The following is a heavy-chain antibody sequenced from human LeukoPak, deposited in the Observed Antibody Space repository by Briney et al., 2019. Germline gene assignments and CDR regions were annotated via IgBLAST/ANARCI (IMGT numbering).Heavy chain of an antibody. CDR2: FCDSGNI. J-gene: IGHJ4*02. CDR1: GGSIRNYC. CDR3: ATENPYDYGDYG. V-gene: IGHV4-59*08. Sequence: LETLSLTCTVSGGSIRNYCWNWIRQPPGKGLEWIGYFCDSGNIDYKPSLKSRVTISVDTSKNQFSLKLSSVTAADTAVYYCATENPYDYGDYGWGQGTLVTVSS. D-gene: IGHD4-17*01.